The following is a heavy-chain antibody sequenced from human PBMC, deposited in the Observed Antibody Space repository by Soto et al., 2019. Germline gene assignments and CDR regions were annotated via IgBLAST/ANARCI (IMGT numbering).Heavy chain of an antibody. V-gene: IGHV3-23*01. J-gene: IGHJ4*02. Sequence: EVQLLESGGGLVQPGGSLRLSCAASGFTFSSYAMSWVRQAPGKGLEWVSAISGSGGSTYYADSVKGRFTISRDNSKNTLYLQMNSLRAEDTAVYYCAKDLSLQLAAAGTIDYWGQGTLVTVSS. CDR3: AKDLSLQLAAAGTIDY. D-gene: IGHD6-13*01. CDR2: ISGSGGST. CDR1: GFTFSSYA.